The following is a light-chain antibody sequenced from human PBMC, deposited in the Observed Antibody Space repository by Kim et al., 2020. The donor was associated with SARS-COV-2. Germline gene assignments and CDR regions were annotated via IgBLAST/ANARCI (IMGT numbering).Light chain of an antibody. CDR1: SLRIYY. J-gene: IGLJ2*01. Sequence: SSELTQDPAVSVALGQTVRITCQGDSLRIYYATWYQQKPGQAPIIVIYGKNNRPSGIPDRFSGSSSGNTASFTITGTQAGDEADYYCNSRDTNDNVVFGGGTQLTVL. V-gene: IGLV3-19*01. CDR3: NSRDTNDNVV. CDR2: GKN.